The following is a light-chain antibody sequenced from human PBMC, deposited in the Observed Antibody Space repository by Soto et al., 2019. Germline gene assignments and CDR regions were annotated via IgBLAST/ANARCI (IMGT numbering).Light chain of an antibody. CDR3: QQYNSYSWT. V-gene: IGKV1-5*01. J-gene: IGKJ1*01. CDR2: DAS. CDR1: QSIGSW. Sequence: DIQMTQSPSTLSASVGDRVTITCRASQSIGSWLAWYQQKPGKAPKLLIYDASTLKSGVPSRFSGSGSGTEFTLTISRLRPDDFASYYCQQYNSYSWTFGQGTKVEIK.